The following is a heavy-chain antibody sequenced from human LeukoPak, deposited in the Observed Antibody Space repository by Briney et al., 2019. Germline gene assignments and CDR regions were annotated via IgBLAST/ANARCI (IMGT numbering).Heavy chain of an antibody. D-gene: IGHD2-2*01. Sequence: GGTLRLSCAASGFTFSSYAMHWVRQAPGKGLEWVAVISYDGSNKYYADSVKGRFTISRDNSKNTLYLQMNSLRAEDTAVYYCALVKEPAALYAFDIWGQGTMVTVSS. J-gene: IGHJ3*02. CDR1: GFTFSSYA. CDR3: ALVKEPAALYAFDI. V-gene: IGHV3-30*04. CDR2: ISYDGSNK.